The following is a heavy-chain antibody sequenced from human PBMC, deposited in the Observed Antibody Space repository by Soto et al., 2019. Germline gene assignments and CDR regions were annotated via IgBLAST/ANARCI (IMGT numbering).Heavy chain of an antibody. V-gene: IGHV4-59*01. Sequence: SETLSLTCTVSGGSISSYYWSWIRQPPGKGLEWIRYIYYSGSTNYNPSLKSRVTISVDTSKNQFSLKLSPVTAADTAVYYCASSYYYDSSGYTPFDYWGQGTLVTVS. CDR2: IYYSGST. CDR3: ASSYYYDSSGYTPFDY. J-gene: IGHJ4*02. D-gene: IGHD3-22*01. CDR1: GGSISSYY.